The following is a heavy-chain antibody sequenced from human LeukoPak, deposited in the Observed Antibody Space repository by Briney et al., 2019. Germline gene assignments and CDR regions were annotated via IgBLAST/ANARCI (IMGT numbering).Heavy chain of an antibody. J-gene: IGHJ5*02. CDR2: ISSNGGST. Sequence: GGSLTLSCSASGFTFSSYAMHWVRQAPGKGLEFVSTISSNGGSTYYADSVKGRFTISRDNSKNTLYLQVSSLRAEDTALYYCVKDDRYFYGSGSPSWGQGTLVTVSS. CDR1: GFTFSSYA. D-gene: IGHD3-10*01. V-gene: IGHV3-64D*09. CDR3: VKDDRYFYGSGSPS.